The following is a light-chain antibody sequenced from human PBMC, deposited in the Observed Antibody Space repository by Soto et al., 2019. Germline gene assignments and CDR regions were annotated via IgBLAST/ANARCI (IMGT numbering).Light chain of an antibody. V-gene: IGKV3-20*01. CDR3: QHYGSSRT. CDR1: QSVSSTY. Sequence: EIVLTQSPGTLSLSPGERATLSCWASQSVSSTYLAWYQQKPGQAPSLLIYGASSSATGIPDRFSGSGSGTDFTLTISRLEPEDFAVYYCQHYGSSRTFGQGTKVEIK. CDR2: GAS. J-gene: IGKJ1*01.